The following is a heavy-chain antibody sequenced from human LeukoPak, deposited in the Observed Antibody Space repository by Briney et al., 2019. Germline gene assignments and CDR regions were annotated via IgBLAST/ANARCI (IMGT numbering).Heavy chain of an antibody. CDR3: ARDLGFGSNCHVNS. CDR1: GYTFIAYY. Sequence: ASVKVSCKTSGYTFIAYYMHWVRQAPGQGLEWMGWINPNSGGTNYAQKFQGRVTMTRDTSISTAYLELSSLRSDDTAVYYCARDLGFGSNCHVNSWGQGTLVTVSS. D-gene: IGHD6-19*01. J-gene: IGHJ4*02. CDR2: INPNSGGT. V-gene: IGHV1-2*02.